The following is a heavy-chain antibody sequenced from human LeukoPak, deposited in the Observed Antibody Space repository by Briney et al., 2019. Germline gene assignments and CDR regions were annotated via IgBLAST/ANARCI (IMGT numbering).Heavy chain of an antibody. J-gene: IGHJ4*02. Sequence: GGSLRLSCAASGFTFSTYWMTWVRQAPGKGLEWVANIKQDGSEKYYVDSVKGRFTISRDNAKNSLYLQMNSLRAEDTAVYYCARDRNTDFWSGYYTNYFDYWGQGTLVTVSS. CDR1: GFTFSTYW. V-gene: IGHV3-7*01. CDR3: ARDRNTDFWSGYYTNYFDY. CDR2: IKQDGSEK. D-gene: IGHD3-3*01.